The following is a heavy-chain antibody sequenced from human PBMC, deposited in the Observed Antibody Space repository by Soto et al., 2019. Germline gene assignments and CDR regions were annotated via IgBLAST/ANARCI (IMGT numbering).Heavy chain of an antibody. CDR3: ARGSGYSSSWYISGEGDAFDI. D-gene: IGHD6-13*01. J-gene: IGHJ3*02. V-gene: IGHV3-48*03. CDR1: GFTFSSYE. CDR2: ISSSGSTI. Sequence: EVQLVESGGGLVQPGGSLRLSCAASGFTFSSYEMNWVRQAPGKGLEWVSYISSSGSTIYYADSVKGRFTISRDNAKNSLYLQMNSLRAEDTAVYYCARGSGYSSSWYISGEGDAFDIWGQGTMVTVSS.